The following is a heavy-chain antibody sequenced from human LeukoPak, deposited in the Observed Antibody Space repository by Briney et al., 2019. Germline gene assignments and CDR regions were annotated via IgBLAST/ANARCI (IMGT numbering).Heavy chain of an antibody. CDR3: ARDRYSSSGDAFDI. CDR1: GGSISSGNYQYY. Sequence: SETLSLTCTVSGGSISSGNYQYYWGWIRQPPGKGLEWIASVYETGSPYYNPSLKSRVTISVDRSKNQFSLKLSSVTAADTAVYYCARDRYSSSGDAFDIWGQGTMVTVSS. CDR2: VYETGSP. J-gene: IGHJ3*02. D-gene: IGHD6-6*01. V-gene: IGHV4-39*07.